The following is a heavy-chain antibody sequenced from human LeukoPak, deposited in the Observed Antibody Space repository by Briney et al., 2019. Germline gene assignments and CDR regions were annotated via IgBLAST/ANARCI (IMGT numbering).Heavy chain of an antibody. V-gene: IGHV3-23*01. CDR3: ARVTAAAGTDFDY. J-gene: IGHJ4*02. D-gene: IGHD6-13*01. Sequence: GGSLRLSCVASGFTFTTYAMSWVRQAPGKGLEWVSGINDRGDITYYVDSVKGRFTISRDNAKNSLYLQMNSLRAEDTAVYYCARVTAAAGTDFDYWGQGTLVTVSS. CDR1: GFTFTTYA. CDR2: INDRGDIT.